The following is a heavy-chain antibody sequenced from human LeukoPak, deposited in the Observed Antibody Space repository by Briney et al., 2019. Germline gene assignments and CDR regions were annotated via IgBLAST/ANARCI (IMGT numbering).Heavy chain of an antibody. CDR2: IYYSGST. CDR3: ARGLPGYSSSLGY. CDR1: GGSISSSYY. J-gene: IGHJ4*02. D-gene: IGHD6-6*01. V-gene: IGHV4-39*01. Sequence: PSETLSLTCTVSGGSISSSYYWGWIRQPPGKGLEWIGSIYYSGSTYYNPSLKSRVTISVDTSKNQFSLKLNSVTAADTAVYYCARGLPGYSSSLGYWGQGTLVTVSS.